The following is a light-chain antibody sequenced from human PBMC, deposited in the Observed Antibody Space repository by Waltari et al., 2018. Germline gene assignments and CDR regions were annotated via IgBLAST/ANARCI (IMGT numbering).Light chain of an antibody. CDR1: QTITSH. CDR2: TAS. J-gene: IGKJ2*01. Sequence: DIQMTQAPSSLSASVGDRVTITCRASQTITSHLNWFQQQPGRAPKLLIHTASSLQSGVPSRCSGSGSGTQFTLTISSLQPEDFATYFCQQSYITPYTFGQGTKVEIK. V-gene: IGKV1-39*01. CDR3: QQSYITPYT.